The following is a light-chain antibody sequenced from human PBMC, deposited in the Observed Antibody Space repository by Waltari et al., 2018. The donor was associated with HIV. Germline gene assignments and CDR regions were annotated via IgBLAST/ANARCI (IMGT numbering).Light chain of an antibody. CDR1: SSDVGSYNL. CDR2: EVN. Sequence: QSALTQSASVSGSPGQSITISCTGTSSDVGSYNLVSWYQHHPGKPPKLMIYEVNKRPSGVSNLFSGSKSGNTASLTISGLQAEDEADYYCCSYAGSSTSVVFGGGTKLTVL. J-gene: IGLJ2*01. V-gene: IGLV2-23*02. CDR3: CSYAGSSTSVV.